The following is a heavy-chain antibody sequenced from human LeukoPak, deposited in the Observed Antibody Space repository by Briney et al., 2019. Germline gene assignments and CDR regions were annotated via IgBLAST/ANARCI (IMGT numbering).Heavy chain of an antibody. V-gene: IGHV4-4*02. CDR2: IYHSGST. J-gene: IGHJ5*02. CDR1: GGSISSSNW. Sequence: SETLSLTCAVSGGSISSSNWWSWVRPPPGKGLEWIGEIYHSGSTNYNPSLKSRVTISVDKSKNQFSLKLSCVTAADTAVYYCARARRRVTMIVVANWFDPWGQGTLVTVSS. CDR3: ARARRRVTMIVVANWFDP. D-gene: IGHD3-22*01.